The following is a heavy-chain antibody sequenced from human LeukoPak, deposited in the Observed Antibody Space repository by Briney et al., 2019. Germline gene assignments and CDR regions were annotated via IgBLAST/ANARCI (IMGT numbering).Heavy chain of an antibody. D-gene: IGHD1-7*01. CDR1: DGSITNYD. Sequence: PSETLSLTCTVSDGSITNYDWCWVRQPPGKGLEFIGHVHYSGTANYNPSLRSRVTISIDTSKKHFFLKLKSVTAADTAVYYCAKRTGVTELHFDHWGQGTLVTVSS. CDR3: AKRTGVTELHFDH. CDR2: VHYSGTA. V-gene: IGHV4-59*08. J-gene: IGHJ4*02.